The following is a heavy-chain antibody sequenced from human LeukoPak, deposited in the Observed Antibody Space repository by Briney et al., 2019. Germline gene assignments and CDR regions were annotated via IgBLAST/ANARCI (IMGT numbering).Heavy chain of an antibody. J-gene: IGHJ4*02. D-gene: IGHD5-24*01. CDR2: ISSSSSYI. CDR3: AREMQSIDGYNNFDY. V-gene: IGHV3-21*06. CDR1: GFTLSSYS. Sequence: GGSLRLSCAASGFTLSSYSMNWVRQAPGKGLEWVSSISSSSSYIYYADSVKGRFTISRDNAKNSLYLQMNSLRAEDTAVYYCAREMQSIDGYNNFDYWGQGTLVTASS.